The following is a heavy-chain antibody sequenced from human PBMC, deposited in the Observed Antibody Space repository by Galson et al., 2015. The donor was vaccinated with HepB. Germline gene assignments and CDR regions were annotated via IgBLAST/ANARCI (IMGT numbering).Heavy chain of an antibody. CDR1: GFTFSSYG. CDR3: ARDEAAAGTGGGVFDY. CDR2: IWYDGSNK. D-gene: IGHD6-13*01. Sequence: SLRLSCAASGFTFSSYGMHWVRQAPGKGLEWVAVIWYDGSNKYYADSVKGRFTISRDNSKNTLYLQMNSLRAEDTAVYYCARDEAAAGTGGGVFDYWGQGTLVTVSS. V-gene: IGHV3-33*01. J-gene: IGHJ4*02.